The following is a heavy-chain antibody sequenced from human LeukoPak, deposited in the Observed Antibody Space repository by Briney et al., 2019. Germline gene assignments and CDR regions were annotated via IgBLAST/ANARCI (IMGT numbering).Heavy chain of an antibody. V-gene: IGHV7-4-1*02. CDR2: INTNTGNP. D-gene: IGHD3-9*01. J-gene: IGHJ6*03. Sequence: AASVKVSCKASGYTFTSYGISWVRQAPGQGLEWMGWINTNTGNPTYAQGFTGRFVFSLDTSVSTAYLQISSLKAEDTAVYYCARVGAPIFYYYMDVWGKGTTVTVSS. CDR3: ARVGAPIFYYYMDV. CDR1: GYTFTSYG.